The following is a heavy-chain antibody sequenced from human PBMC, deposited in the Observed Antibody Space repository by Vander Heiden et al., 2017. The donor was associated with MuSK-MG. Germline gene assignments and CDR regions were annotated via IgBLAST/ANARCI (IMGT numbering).Heavy chain of an antibody. D-gene: IGHD3-22*01. CDR2: IFWNSGTI. V-gene: IGHV3-9*01. CDR1: GFTFDDSA. J-gene: IGHJ4*02. Sequence: EVQVVESGGGLVQPGRSLRLSCAASGFTFDDSAMHWVRQAPGKGLDWVSGIFWNSGTIGYADSVRGRFTISRDNAKNSLYLQMNSLRPEDTALYYCAKDIDSSGQRYYFDYWGQGTLVTVSS. CDR3: AKDIDSSGQRYYFDY.